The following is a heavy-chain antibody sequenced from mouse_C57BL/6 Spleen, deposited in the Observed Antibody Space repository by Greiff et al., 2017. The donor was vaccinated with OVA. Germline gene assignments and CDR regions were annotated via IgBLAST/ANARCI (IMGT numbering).Heavy chain of an antibody. CDR3: ARYERYFDY. D-gene: IGHD2-12*01. CDR1: GFTFSDYG. CDR2: ISSGSSTI. Sequence: EVMLVESGGGLVKPGVSLKLSCAASGFTFSDYGMHWVRQAPEKGLEWVAYISSGSSTIYYADTVKGRFTISRDNAKNTLFLQMTSLRSEDTAMYYCARYERYFDYWGQGTTLTVSS. J-gene: IGHJ2*01. V-gene: IGHV5-17*01.